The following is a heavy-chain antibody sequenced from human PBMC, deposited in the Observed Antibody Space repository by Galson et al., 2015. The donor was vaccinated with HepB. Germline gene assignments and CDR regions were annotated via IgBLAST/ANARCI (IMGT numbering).Heavy chain of an antibody. CDR3: ARRPRYCSGGSCYSGAFDT. Sequence: QSGAEVKKPGESLKISCKGSGYSFTSYWIGWVRQMPGKGLEWMGIIYPGDSDTRYSPSFQGQVTISADKSISTAYLQWSSLKASDTAMYYCARRPRYCSGGSCYSGAFDTWGQGTMVTVSS. D-gene: IGHD2-15*01. J-gene: IGHJ3*02. CDR2: IYPGDSDT. CDR1: GYSFTSYW. V-gene: IGHV5-51*03.